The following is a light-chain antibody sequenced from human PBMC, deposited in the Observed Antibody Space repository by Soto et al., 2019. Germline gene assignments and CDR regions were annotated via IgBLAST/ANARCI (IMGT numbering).Light chain of an antibody. Sequence: DIEMTQSPSSLSASVGDRVTITCRASQSIYRYLNWYQHKPGIAPKLLIYAGFMLQSGVPSRFSGSASGTDFTLTISSLQREDFATYYCQQSYSTPYTFGQGTKLEI. CDR2: AGF. CDR3: QQSYSTPYT. V-gene: IGKV1-39*01. CDR1: QSIYRY. J-gene: IGKJ2*01.